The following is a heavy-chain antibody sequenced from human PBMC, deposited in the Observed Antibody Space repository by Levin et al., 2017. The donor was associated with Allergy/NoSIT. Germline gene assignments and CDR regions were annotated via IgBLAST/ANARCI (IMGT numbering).Heavy chain of an antibody. D-gene: IGHD3-3*01. CDR3: AGDFWRGMSLDY. J-gene: IGHJ4*02. CDR1: GYTFTDYY. V-gene: IGHV1-2*02. Sequence: ASVKVSCKASGYTFTDYYMHWVRQAPGQGLEWMGWINPNTGVTKYAQKFQGRVTMTRDTSISTAYMELSRLRSDDTAVYYCAGDFWRGMSLDYWGQGTLVTVSS. CDR2: INPNTGVT.